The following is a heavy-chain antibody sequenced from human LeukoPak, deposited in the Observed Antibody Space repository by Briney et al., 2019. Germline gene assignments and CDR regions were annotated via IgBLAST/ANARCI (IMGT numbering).Heavy chain of an antibody. CDR3: AREAAAGHSVPFDY. CDR1: GGTFSSYA. V-gene: IGHV1-69*05. J-gene: IGHJ4*02. Sequence: GASVKVSCKASGGTFSSYAISWVRQAPGQGLEWMGGIIPIFGTANYAQKFQGRVTITTDESTSTAYMELRSLRSDDTAVYYCAREAAAGHSVPFDYWGQGTLVTVSS. CDR2: IIPIFGTA. D-gene: IGHD6-13*01.